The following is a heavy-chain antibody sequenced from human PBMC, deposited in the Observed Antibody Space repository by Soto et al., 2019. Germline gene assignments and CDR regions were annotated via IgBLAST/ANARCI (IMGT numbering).Heavy chain of an antibody. J-gene: IGHJ4*02. V-gene: IGHV3-30-3*01. CDR1: GFTFSSYA. Sequence: QVLLLESGGVVVQPGRSLRLSCAASGFTFSSYAVHWGRQAPGKGLEWVAVMSYAGSNKYYADSVKGRFTISSDNSKNTLYLQMNCLGTEDTAVYYCARGYCSRPSCSHFDCWGQETLVTVSS. D-gene: IGHD2-2*01. CDR2: MSYAGSNK. CDR3: ARGYCSRPSCSHFDC.